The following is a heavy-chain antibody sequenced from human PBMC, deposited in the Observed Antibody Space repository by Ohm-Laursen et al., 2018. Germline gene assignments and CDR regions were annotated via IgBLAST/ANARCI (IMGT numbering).Heavy chain of an antibody. V-gene: IGHV3-23*01. Sequence: SLRLSCAASGFTFSSYAMNWVRQAPGKGLEWVSGISGSGSRTYYADSVKGRFIISRDNSKKTMYLQLNSLRAEDTAVYYCAKDSVARNGVFDAFDIWGQGTMVTVSS. J-gene: IGHJ3*02. CDR1: GFTFSSYA. CDR3: AKDSVARNGVFDAFDI. D-gene: IGHD3-10*01. CDR2: ISGSGSRT.